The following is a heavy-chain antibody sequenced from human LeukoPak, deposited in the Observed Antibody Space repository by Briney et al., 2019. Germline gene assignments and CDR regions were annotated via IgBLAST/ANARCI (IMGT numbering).Heavy chain of an antibody. D-gene: IGHD1-20*01. CDR3: ARYNWNVRYYYMDV. Sequence: SETLSLTCTVSGGSISSYYWSWIRQPPGKGLEWIGCIYTSGSTNYNPSLKSRVTISVDTSKNQFSLKLGSVTAADTAVYYCARYNWNVRYYYMDVWGKGTTVTVSS. CDR1: GGSISSYY. V-gene: IGHV4-4*09. CDR2: IYTSGST. J-gene: IGHJ6*03.